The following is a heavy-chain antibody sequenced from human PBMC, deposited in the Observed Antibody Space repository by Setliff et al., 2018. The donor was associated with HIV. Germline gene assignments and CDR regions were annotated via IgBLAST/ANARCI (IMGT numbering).Heavy chain of an antibody. J-gene: IGHJ5*02. D-gene: IGHD3-10*01. V-gene: IGHV1-18*01. Sequence: ASVKVSCKTPGYNFENYAINWVRQAPGQGLEWMGWISPFNGETNYAQKIQGRVSMTTDIPKATVYMELKSLRSDDTAVYYCARVPQKISSVRGDYNWLDKWGQGTLVTVSS. CDR1: GYNFENYA. CDR2: ISPFNGET. CDR3: ARVPQKISSVRGDYNWLDK.